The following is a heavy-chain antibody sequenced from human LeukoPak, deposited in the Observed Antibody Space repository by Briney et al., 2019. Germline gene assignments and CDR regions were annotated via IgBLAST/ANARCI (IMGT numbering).Heavy chain of an antibody. Sequence: SETLSLTCTVSGDSIRSYYWSWIRQPPGKGLEWIGEVNLQGSTNYNPSLMGRVAISVDKSENHISLQLTSVTAADTAVYYCAREGGPYRPLDYSGQGTLVTVSS. CDR1: GDSIRSYY. CDR2: VNLQGST. J-gene: IGHJ4*02. CDR3: AREGGPYRPLDY. V-gene: IGHV4-59*12.